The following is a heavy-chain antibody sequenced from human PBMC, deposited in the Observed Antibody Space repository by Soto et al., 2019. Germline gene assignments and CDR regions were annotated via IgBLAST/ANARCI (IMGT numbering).Heavy chain of an antibody. V-gene: IGHV3-74*01. D-gene: IGHD4-17*01. Sequence: EVQLVESGGGLVQPGGSLRLSCAASGFTFFAYWIHWVRQVPGKGLVWVSRINSDGSHTSYADSVRGRCTISRDNYKNTVTLQMNSLTAEDTAVYYCAKEGDDPDYAGENWFASWGQGTLFTVSS. CDR1: GFTFFAYW. CDR3: AKEGDDPDYAGENWFAS. J-gene: IGHJ5*01. CDR2: INSDGSHT.